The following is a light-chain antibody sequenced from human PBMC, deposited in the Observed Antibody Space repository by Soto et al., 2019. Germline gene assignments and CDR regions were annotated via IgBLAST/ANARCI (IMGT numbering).Light chain of an antibody. CDR1: QSLVHSDGNTY. CDR3: MQATDFPRYT. Sequence: EIVMTQTELSSPVTLGQPASISCRSSQSLVHSDGNTYLNWLQQRPGQPPRLLIYQISNRFSGVPDRFSGSGSGTDFTLEISRVEAEDVGVYYCMQATDFPRYTFGQGTKLEIK. CDR2: QIS. V-gene: IGKV2-24*01. J-gene: IGKJ2*01.